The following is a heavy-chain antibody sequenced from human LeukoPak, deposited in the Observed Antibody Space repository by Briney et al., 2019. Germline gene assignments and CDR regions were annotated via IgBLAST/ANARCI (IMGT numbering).Heavy chain of an antibody. D-gene: IGHD5-18*01. CDR1: GGTFSSYA. J-gene: IGHJ4*02. CDR3: ARAPSVDTAKVNY. V-gene: IGHV1-69*01. Sequence: GASVKVSCKASGGTFSSYAISWVRQAPGQGLEWMGGIIPIFGTANYAQKFQGRVTITADESTSTAYMELSNLRSEDTAVYYCARAPSVDTAKVNYWGQGTLVTVSS. CDR2: IIPIFGTA.